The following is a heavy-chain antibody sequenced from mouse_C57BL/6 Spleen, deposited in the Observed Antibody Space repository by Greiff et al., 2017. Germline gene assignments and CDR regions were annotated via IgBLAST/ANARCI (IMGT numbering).Heavy chain of an antibody. J-gene: IGHJ4*01. CDR3: ARESLRQPFYAMDY. V-gene: IGHV1-61*01. D-gene: IGHD2-12*01. CDR2: IYPSDSET. Sequence: VQLQQPGAELVRPGSSVKLSCKASGYTFTSYWLDWVKQRPGQGLEWIGNIYPSDSETHYNQKFKDKATLTVDKSSSTAYMQLSSLTSEDSAVYYCARESLRQPFYAMDYWGQGTSVTVSS. CDR1: GYTFTSYW.